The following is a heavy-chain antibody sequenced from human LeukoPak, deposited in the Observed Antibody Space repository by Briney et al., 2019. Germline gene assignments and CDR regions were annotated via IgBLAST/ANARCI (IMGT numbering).Heavy chain of an antibody. Sequence: PSETLSLTCAVYGGSFSGYYWSWIRQPPGEGLEWIGEINHSGSTNYNPSLKSRVTISVDTSKNQFSLKLSSVTAADTAVYYCAREGAQISLTYDTARFDPWGQGTLVTVSS. CDR2: INHSGST. CDR3: AREGAQISLTYDTARFDP. CDR1: GGSFSGYY. D-gene: IGHD5-18*01. V-gene: IGHV4-34*01. J-gene: IGHJ5*02.